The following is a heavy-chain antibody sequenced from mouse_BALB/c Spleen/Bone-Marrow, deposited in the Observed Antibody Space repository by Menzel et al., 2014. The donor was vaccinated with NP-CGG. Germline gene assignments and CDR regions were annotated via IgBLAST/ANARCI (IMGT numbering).Heavy chain of an antibody. Sequence: EVQGVESGAELVKPGASVKLSCTASGFNIKDTYMHWVKQRPEQGLEWIGRIDPANGDTKYDPKSQGKATITADTSSNTAYLQLSSLTSEDTAVYYCARYLIFYDYDEAMDYWGQGTSVTVSS. CDR3: ARYLIFYDYDEAMDY. CDR2: IDPANGDT. V-gene: IGHV14-3*02. J-gene: IGHJ4*01. CDR1: GFNIKDTY. D-gene: IGHD2-4*01.